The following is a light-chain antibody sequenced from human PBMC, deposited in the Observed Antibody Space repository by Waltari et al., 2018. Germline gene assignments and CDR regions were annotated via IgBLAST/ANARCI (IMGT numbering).Light chain of an antibody. CDR3: QSADSNGTL. J-gene: IGLJ2*01. CDR1: GLPDQH. Sequence: SYGLTQSPSVSVSPGQTARITCSGDGLPDQHAFWYQQKQGQAPVLVIYKDSQRPSGIPERFSDSSSGTTVTLTISGVQAEDEADYYCQSADSNGTLFGGGTKLTVL. CDR2: KDS. V-gene: IGLV3-25*03.